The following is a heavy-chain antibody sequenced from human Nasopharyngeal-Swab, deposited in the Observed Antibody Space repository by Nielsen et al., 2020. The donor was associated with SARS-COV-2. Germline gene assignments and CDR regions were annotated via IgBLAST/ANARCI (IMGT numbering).Heavy chain of an antibody. V-gene: IGHV5-51*01. CDR3: ARRGEYAEFFQD. J-gene: IGHJ1*01. D-gene: IGHD4-17*01. CDR1: GYSFTNYW. CDR2: IYPGDSDT. Sequence: GESLKISCKGSGYSFTNYWIGWVRQMPGKGLEWMGTIYPGDSDTRYNPSFQGHVTISADKSISTAYLQWSSLKASDSAMYYCARRGEYAEFFQDWGQGTLVTVSS.